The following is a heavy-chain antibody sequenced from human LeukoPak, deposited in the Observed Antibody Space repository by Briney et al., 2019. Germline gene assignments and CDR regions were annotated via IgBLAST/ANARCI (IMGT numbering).Heavy chain of an antibody. CDR2: IRSKANSYAT. CDR1: GFTFSGSA. D-gene: IGHD5-18*01. V-gene: IGHV3-73*01. CDR3: TRFADTAMVSIVGYGMGV. Sequence: GGSLRLSCAASGFTFSGSAMHWVRQASGKGLEWVGRIRSKANSYATAYAASVKGRFTISRDDSKNTAYLQMNSLKTEDTAVYYCTRFADTAMVSIVGYGMGVWGQGTTVTVSS. J-gene: IGHJ6*02.